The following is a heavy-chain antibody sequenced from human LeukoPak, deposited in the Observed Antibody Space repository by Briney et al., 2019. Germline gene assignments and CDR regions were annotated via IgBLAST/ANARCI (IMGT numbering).Heavy chain of an antibody. J-gene: IGHJ4*02. D-gene: IGHD5-12*01. Sequence: GGSLRLSCAASGFTFSSYWMSWVRQAPGKGLEWVANIKQDGSEKYYVDSVKGRFTISRDNAKNSLYLQMNSLRAEDTAVYYCAKGGYSGYDAMGYWGQGILVTVSS. CDR3: AKGGYSGYDAMGY. CDR2: IKQDGSEK. CDR1: GFTFSSYW. V-gene: IGHV3-7*01.